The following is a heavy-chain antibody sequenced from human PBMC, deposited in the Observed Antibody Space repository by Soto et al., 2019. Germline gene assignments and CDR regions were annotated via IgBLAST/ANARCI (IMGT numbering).Heavy chain of an antibody. CDR1: GFNFKNFA. V-gene: IGHV3-23*01. D-gene: IGHD6-19*01. CDR3: AKVDGQLWLIPHLDN. Sequence: EVQLLESGGGVVQPGGSLRLSCVASGFNFKNFALVWVRQAPGGGLEGFSGLSCCGGSESYPDSVKARFIIARDDSKNTVSLQLNSLRVEDTALYYCAKVDGQLWLIPHLDNWGQGTLVTVS. J-gene: IGHJ4*02. CDR2: LSCCGGSE.